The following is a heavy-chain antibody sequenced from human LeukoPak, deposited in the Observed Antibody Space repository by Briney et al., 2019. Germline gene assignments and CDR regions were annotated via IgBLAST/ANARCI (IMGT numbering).Heavy chain of an antibody. Sequence: PSQTLSLTCTVSGGSISSGDYYWSWIRQPPGKGLEWIGYIYYSGSTYYNPSLKSRVTISVDTSKNQFSLKLTSVTAADTAVYYCARVAYGSGSRLIDCWGQGTLVTISS. CDR3: ARVAYGSGSRLIDC. J-gene: IGHJ4*02. CDR1: GGSISSGDYY. CDR2: IYYSGST. D-gene: IGHD3-10*01. V-gene: IGHV4-30-4*01.